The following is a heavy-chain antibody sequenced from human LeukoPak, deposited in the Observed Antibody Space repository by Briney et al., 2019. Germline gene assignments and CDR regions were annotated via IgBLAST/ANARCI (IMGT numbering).Heavy chain of an antibody. CDR1: GFTFSSYS. V-gene: IGHV3-21*05. CDR2: ISSSSSYI. J-gene: IGHJ6*03. D-gene: IGHD1-26*01. Sequence: GGSLRLSCAASGFTFSSYSMNWVRQAPGKGLEWVSYISSSSSYIYYADSVKGRFTISRDNAKNSLYLQMNSLRAEDTAVYYCARAPGKSGSYYYYYYMDVWGKGTTVTVSS. CDR3: ARAPGKSGSYYYYYYMDV.